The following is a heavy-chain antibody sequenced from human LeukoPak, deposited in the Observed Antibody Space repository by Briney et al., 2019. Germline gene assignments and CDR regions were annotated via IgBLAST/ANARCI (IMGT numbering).Heavy chain of an antibody. V-gene: IGHV3-48*04. D-gene: IGHD6-6*01. J-gene: IGHJ3*02. CDR2: ISSSSSTI. CDR1: GFTVSSNY. Sequence: GGSLRLSCAASGFTVSSNYMSWVRQAPGKGLEWVSYISSSSSTIYYADSVKGRFTISRDNAKNSLYLQMNSLRAEDTAVYYCASIAAPRGAFDIWGQGTMVTVSS. CDR3: ASIAAPRGAFDI.